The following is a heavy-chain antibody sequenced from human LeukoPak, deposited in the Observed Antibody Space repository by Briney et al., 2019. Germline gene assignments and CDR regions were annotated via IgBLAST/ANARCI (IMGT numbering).Heavy chain of an antibody. CDR2: ISSSDNTI. D-gene: IGHD1-14*01. J-gene: IGHJ3*01. CDR3: ARARPPDSDAFDV. CDR1: GFTFSDHY. Sequence: KSGGSLRLSCAASGFTFSDHYMSWIRQAPGKGLEWISYISSSDNTIYYADSVKGRFTISRDNAKNSLYLLMNSLRAEDTAVYYCARARPPDSDAFDVWGQGTLVTVSS. V-gene: IGHV3-11*01.